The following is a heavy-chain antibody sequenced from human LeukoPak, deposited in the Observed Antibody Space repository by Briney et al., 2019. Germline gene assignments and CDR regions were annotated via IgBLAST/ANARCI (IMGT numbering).Heavy chain of an antibody. CDR2: INWNGGST. Sequence: PGGSLRLSCAASGFTFGDFGMSWVRHAPGKGLEWVSGINWNGGSTGYADSVKGRFTISRDSSKNTLFLQMNRLRPEDAAVYYCAKAPVTTCRGAYCYPFDYWGQGTLVTVSS. CDR1: GFTFGDFG. V-gene: IGHV3-20*04. CDR3: AKAPVTTCRGAYCYPFDY. D-gene: IGHD2-21*01. J-gene: IGHJ4*02.